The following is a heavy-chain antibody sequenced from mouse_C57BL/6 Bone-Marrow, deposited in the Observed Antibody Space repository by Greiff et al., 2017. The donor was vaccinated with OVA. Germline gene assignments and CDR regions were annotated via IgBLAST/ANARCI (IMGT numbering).Heavy chain of an antibody. D-gene: IGHD1-1*01. CDR1: GYAFTNYL. Sequence: QVQLKQSGAELVRPGTSVTVSCKASGYAFTNYLIEWVKQRPGQGLEWIGVINPGSGGTNYNEKFKGKATLTADKSSSTAYMQLSSLTSEDSAVYFCARGGNYYGSLFDYWGQGTTLTVSS. CDR3: ARGGNYYGSLFDY. CDR2: INPGSGGT. V-gene: IGHV1-54*01. J-gene: IGHJ2*01.